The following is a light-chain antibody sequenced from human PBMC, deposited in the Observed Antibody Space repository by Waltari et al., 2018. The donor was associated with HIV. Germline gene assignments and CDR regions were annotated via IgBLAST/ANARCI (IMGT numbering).Light chain of an antibody. V-gene: IGKV3-15*01. J-gene: IGKJ1*01. CDR2: GAS. CDR1: QSISSN. Sequence: DIMMTQSPATLTVSPGERATLSCRASQSISSNVAWYQQRRGQAPRLLIYGASTRASGIPARFSGSGSGPEFSLTINSLQSEDFAIYYCQQYSNWPRTFGQGTKVEI. CDR3: QQYSNWPRT.